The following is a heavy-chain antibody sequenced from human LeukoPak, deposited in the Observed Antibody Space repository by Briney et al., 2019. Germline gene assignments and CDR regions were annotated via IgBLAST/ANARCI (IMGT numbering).Heavy chain of an antibody. Sequence: GGSLRLSCAAAGFTFNTYGMHWLRQAPGKGLEWVALIWYDGSKVYYADSVKGRFTISRDNSRDTLFLQMNSLRVEDSAVYYCARDRGTNIVTAGLRPGYIDCWGQGTLVTVSS. V-gene: IGHV3-33*01. CDR2: IWYDGSKV. J-gene: IGHJ4*02. CDR1: GFTFNTYG. D-gene: IGHD2-21*02. CDR3: ARDRGTNIVTAGLRPGYIDC.